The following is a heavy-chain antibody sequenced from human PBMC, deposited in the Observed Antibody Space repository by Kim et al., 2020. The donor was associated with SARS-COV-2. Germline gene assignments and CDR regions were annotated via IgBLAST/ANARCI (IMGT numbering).Heavy chain of an antibody. D-gene: IGHD2-21*02. CDR2: LGTAGDT. CDR3: ARAVFTVTGIHYLDY. Sequence: GGSLRLSCAASGFTFGSYDMHWVRQATGKGLEWVSTLGTAGDTHYTGSVKGRFTISRENARSSFYLQMNSLRAGDTAVYFCARAVFTVTGIHYLDYWGQGTLVTVSS. V-gene: IGHV3-13*01. J-gene: IGHJ4*02. CDR1: GFTFGSYD.